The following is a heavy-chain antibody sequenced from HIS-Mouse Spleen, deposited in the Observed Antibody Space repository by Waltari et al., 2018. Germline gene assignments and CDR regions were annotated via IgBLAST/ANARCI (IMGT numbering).Heavy chain of an antibody. D-gene: IGHD2-15*01. CDR1: GGSFSGYY. Sequence: QVQLQQWGAGLLKPSETLSLTCAVYGGSFSGYYWSWIRQPPGKGLEWIGEINHSGSTNYNPSLKSRVTISVDTSKNQFSLKLSSVTAADTAVYYCARGNGCSGGSCYSETNFDYWGQGTLVTVSS. CDR2: INHSGST. CDR3: ARGNGCSGGSCYSETNFDY. V-gene: IGHV4-34*01. J-gene: IGHJ4*02.